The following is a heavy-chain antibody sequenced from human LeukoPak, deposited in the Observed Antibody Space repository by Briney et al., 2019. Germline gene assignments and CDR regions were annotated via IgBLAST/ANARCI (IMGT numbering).Heavy chain of an antibody. J-gene: IGHJ4*02. V-gene: IGHV4-34*01. CDR2: INHSGST. D-gene: IGHD6-13*01. CDR3: ARGAAGMLLEWYYFDY. Sequence: SETLSLTCAVYGGSFSGYYWSWIRQPPGKGLEWIGEINHSGSTNYNPSLKSRVTISVDTSKNQFSLKLSSVTAADTAVYYCARGAAGMLLEWYYFDYWGQGTLVTVSS. CDR1: GGSFSGYY.